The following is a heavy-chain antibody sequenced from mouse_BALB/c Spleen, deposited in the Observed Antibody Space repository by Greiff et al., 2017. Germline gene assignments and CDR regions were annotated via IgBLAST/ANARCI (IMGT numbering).Heavy chain of an antibody. CDR2: IDPETGGT. Sequence: QVQLKQSGAELVRPGASVTLSCKASGYTFTDYEMHWVKQTPVHGLEWIGAIDPETGGTAYNQKFKGKATLTADKSSSTAYMELRSLTSEDSAVYYCTNILLWYAMDYWGQGTSVTVSS. CDR1: GYTFTDYE. D-gene: IGHD2-1*01. V-gene: IGHV1-15*01. CDR3: TNILLWYAMDY. J-gene: IGHJ4*01.